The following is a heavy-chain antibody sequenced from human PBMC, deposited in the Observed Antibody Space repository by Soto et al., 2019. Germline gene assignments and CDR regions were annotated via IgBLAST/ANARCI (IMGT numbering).Heavy chain of an antibody. CDR2: ISYDGSNK. Sequence: QVQLVESGGGVVQPGRSLRLSCAASGFTFSSYAMHWVRQAPGKGLEWVAVISYDGSNKYYADSVKGRFTISRDNSKNTLYLQMNRLRAEDPAVNYCARQKSSSVSHDAFDLWGQGTMVTVSS. J-gene: IGHJ3*01. CDR1: GFTFSSYA. V-gene: IGHV3-30-3*01. CDR3: ARQKSSSVSHDAFDL.